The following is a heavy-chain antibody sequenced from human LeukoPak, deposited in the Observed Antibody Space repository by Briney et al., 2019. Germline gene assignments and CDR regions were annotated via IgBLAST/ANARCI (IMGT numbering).Heavy chain of an antibody. V-gene: IGHV1-18*01. J-gene: IGHJ5*02. CDR2: ISAYNGNT. CDR3: ARAQHLVRRYDNLGFDH. Sequence: GASVKVSCKASGYTFTSYGISWVRQAPGQGREWMGWISAYNGNTNYAQKLQGRVTMTTDTSTSTAYMELRSLRSDDTAVYYCARAQHLVRRYDNLGFDHWGQGTLVTVSS. CDR1: GYTFTSYG. D-gene: IGHD6-13*01.